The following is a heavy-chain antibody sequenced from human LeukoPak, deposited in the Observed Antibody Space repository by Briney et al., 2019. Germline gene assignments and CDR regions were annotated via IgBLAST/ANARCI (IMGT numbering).Heavy chain of an antibody. CDR3: AKDHSYDFWSGYSNDAFDI. CDR2: ISGSGGST. D-gene: IGHD3-3*01. J-gene: IGHJ3*02. Sequence: PGGSLRLSCAASGFTFSSYGMNWVRQAPGKGLEWVSAISGSGGSTYYADSVKGRFTISRDNSKNTLYLQMNSLRAEDTAVYYCAKDHSYDFWSGYSNDAFDIWGQGTMVTVSS. CDR1: GFTFSSYG. V-gene: IGHV3-23*01.